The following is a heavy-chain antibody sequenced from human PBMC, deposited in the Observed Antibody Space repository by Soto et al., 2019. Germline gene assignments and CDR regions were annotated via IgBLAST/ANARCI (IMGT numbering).Heavy chain of an antibody. D-gene: IGHD1-1*01. Sequence: QVQLVKSGAEVRKPGSSVKVSCKVSGGTFSSYIITWVRQAPGQGLEWMGGISPIFGTTNYAQKFQGRVTMTAVESTSTAYIELTSLTSEDTAVYYCAREEAGKSSPWSAWGQGSLVTVSS. CDR3: AREEAGKSSPWSA. V-gene: IGHV1-69*01. CDR1: GGTFSSYI. CDR2: ISPIFGTT. J-gene: IGHJ4*02.